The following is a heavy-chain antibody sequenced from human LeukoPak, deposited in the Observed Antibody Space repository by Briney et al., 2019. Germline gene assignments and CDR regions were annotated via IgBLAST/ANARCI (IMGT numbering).Heavy chain of an antibody. CDR3: AKGPLRGTAAAIDY. V-gene: IGHV3-30*18. J-gene: IGHJ4*02. D-gene: IGHD2-2*01. Sequence: GKSLRLSCAASGFTFNNYGMHWVRQAPGKGLEWVAVISYDGRNKHYPDSVRGRFTISRDISTDTLWLQMDSLRTEDTAVYYCAKGPLRGTAAAIDYWGQGTLVTVSS. CDR1: GFTFNNYG. CDR2: ISYDGRNK.